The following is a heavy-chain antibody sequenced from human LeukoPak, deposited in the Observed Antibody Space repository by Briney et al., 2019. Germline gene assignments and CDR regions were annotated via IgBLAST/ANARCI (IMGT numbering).Heavy chain of an antibody. CDR3: ARGRAAAD. V-gene: IGHV1-8*01. CDR2: MNPGKCDT. D-gene: IGHD2-15*01. Sequence: ASVKVSCKASGYTFTYYDVNWVRQATGQGLEWMGWMNPGKCDTDYAPRFQGSIAMTADTSIKTAYMELSGLTSDDTAVYYCARGRAAADWGQGTLVTVSS. CDR1: GYTFTYYD. J-gene: IGHJ4*02.